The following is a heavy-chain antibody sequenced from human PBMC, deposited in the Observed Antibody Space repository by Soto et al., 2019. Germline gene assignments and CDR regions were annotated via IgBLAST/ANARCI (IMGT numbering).Heavy chain of an antibody. Sequence: QVQLVQSGAEVKKPGSSVKVSCKASGGTFSSYAISWVRQAPGQGLEWMGGIIPIFGTANYAQKFQGRVTITADESTSTAYMEVSSLRSEDTAVYYCARAALGYCSGGSCYRYFDYWGQGTLVTVSS. V-gene: IGHV1-69*01. CDR1: GGTFSSYA. D-gene: IGHD2-15*01. CDR3: ARAALGYCSGGSCYRYFDY. CDR2: IIPIFGTA. J-gene: IGHJ4*02.